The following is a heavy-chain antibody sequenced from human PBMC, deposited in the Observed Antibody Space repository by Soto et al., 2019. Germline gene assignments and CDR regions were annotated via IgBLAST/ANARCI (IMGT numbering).Heavy chain of an antibody. D-gene: IGHD6-13*01. CDR3: AKDMVRAAAGTFDY. V-gene: IGHV3-30*18. Sequence: QGGGSLRLSCAASGLTVSRSGMHWVRQTAGKGLVWVALISSDGSDQYYADSGNGRFTISRDNSKNTLYLQMNSLRPEDTAVYNGAKDMVRAAAGTFDYWGQGTLVTVSS. J-gene: IGHJ4*02. CDR2: ISSDGSDQ. CDR1: GLTVSRSG.